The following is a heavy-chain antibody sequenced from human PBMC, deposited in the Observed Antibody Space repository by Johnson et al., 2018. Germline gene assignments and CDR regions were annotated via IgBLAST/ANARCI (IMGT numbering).Heavy chain of an antibody. D-gene: IGHD3-22*01. CDR1: GFTFSSYG. CDR2: ISYDGGNK. Sequence: VQLVQSGGGVVQPGRSLRLSCAASGFTFSSYGMHWVRQAPGKGLEWVAVISYDGGNKYYADSVRGRFTISRDNSENTLYLQMNSLGAEETALYYCAKGNYYDSSGYFQHCGQGTLVTVSS. J-gene: IGHJ1*01. V-gene: IGHV3-30*18. CDR3: AKGNYYDSSGYFQH.